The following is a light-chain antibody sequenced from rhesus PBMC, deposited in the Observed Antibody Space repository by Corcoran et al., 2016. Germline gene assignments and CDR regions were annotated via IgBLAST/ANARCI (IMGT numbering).Light chain of an antibody. CDR2: GAS. V-gene: IGKV3-24*04. CDR1: QSVGSY. CDR3: PQSSNLALT. J-gene: IGKJ4*01. Sequence: ETVVTQSPATLSLSPGERATLSCRASQSVGSYLAWYQQKPGQAPRLLNYGASSRATGIPDRFSGRGSGTGFTLTISSLGPEVVGVYYCPQSSNLALTFGGGTKVEIK.